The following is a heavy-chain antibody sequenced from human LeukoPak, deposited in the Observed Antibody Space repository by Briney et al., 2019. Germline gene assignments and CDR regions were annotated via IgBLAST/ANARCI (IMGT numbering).Heavy chain of an antibody. CDR2: IYYSGST. V-gene: IGHV4-59*08. Sequence: PSETLSLTCTVSGGSISSYYWSWIRQPPGKGLEWIGYIYYSGSTNYNPSLKSRVTISVDTSKNQFSLKLSSVTAADTAVYYCARGAQWLRLEYRWFDPWGQGTLVTVSS. CDR3: ARGAQWLRLEYRWFDP. CDR1: GGSISSYY. J-gene: IGHJ5*02. D-gene: IGHD5-12*01.